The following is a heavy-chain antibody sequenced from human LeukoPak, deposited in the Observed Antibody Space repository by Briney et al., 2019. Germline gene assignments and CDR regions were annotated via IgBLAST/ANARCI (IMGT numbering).Heavy chain of an antibody. CDR1: GFPFGSHA. V-gene: IGHV3-23*01. CDR3: AKGPLTEVAGTTWDY. D-gene: IGHD6-19*01. CDR2: ISGSGGNT. Sequence: GGSLRLSCAASGFPFGSHAMSWVRQAPGKGLEWVSAISGSGGNTYYADSVKGRFTISRDNSKNTLYLQMNSLRAEDTAVYYCAKGPLTEVAGTTWDYWGQGTPVTVSS. J-gene: IGHJ4*02.